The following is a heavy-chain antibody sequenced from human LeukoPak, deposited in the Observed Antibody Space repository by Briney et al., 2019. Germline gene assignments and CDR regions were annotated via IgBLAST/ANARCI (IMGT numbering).Heavy chain of an antibody. CDR2: ISYDGSNK. CDR3: ARDRWVAGPLYFDY. J-gene: IGHJ4*02. V-gene: IGHV3-30*03. Sequence: GGSLRLSCAASGFTFSSYGMHWVRQAPGKGLEWVAVISYDGSNKYYADSVKGRFTISRDNAKNSLYLQMNSLRAEDTAVYYCARDRWVAGPLYFDYWGQGTLVTVSS. D-gene: IGHD6-19*01. CDR1: GFTFSSYG.